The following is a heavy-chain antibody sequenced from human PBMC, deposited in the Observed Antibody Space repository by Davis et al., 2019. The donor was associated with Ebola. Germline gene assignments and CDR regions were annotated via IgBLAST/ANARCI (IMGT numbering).Heavy chain of an antibody. CDR1: GHTFTSYA. J-gene: IGHJ6*02. Sequence: AASVKVSCKASGHTFTSYAMHWARQAPGQRLEWMGWINAGNGNTKYSQKFQGRVTITRDTSASTAYMELSSLRSEDTAVYYCARRTSSGWYGMDVWGQGTTVTVSS. V-gene: IGHV1-3*01. CDR2: INAGNGNT. CDR3: ARRTSSGWYGMDV. D-gene: IGHD6-19*01.